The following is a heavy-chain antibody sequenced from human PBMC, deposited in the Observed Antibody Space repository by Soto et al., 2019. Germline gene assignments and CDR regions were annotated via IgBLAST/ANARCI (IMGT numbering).Heavy chain of an antibody. CDR1: GGSISSGDYY. Sequence: QVQLQESGPGLVKPSQTLSLTCTVSGGSISSGDYYWSWIRQPPGKGLEWIGYIYHSGSTYYNPSLNSRVTISVDTSKNQFSLKLSSVTAADTAVYYCARERPDGARLAPWGQGTLVTVSS. D-gene: IGHD6-6*01. CDR2: IYHSGST. V-gene: IGHV4-30-4*01. J-gene: IGHJ5*02. CDR3: ARERPDGARLAP.